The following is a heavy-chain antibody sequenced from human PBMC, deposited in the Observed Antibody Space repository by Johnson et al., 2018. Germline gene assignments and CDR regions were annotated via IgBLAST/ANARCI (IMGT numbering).Heavy chain of an antibody. V-gene: IGHV3-23*01. Sequence: EVQLLESGGGLVQPGGSLRLSCPASGFTFSPHGLSRVRQTPGKGLEWVSSISNSGGLKYYADSVKGRFTISRETSKNTLYLQMNGLRAEDKAVYYCARIPVRGSWHFDNWGQGALVTVSS. CDR3: ARIPVRGSWHFDN. J-gene: IGHJ4*02. CDR2: ISNSGGLK. CDR1: GFTFSPHG. D-gene: IGHD4-17*01.